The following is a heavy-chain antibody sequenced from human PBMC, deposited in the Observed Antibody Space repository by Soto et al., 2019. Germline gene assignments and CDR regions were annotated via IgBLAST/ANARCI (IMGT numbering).Heavy chain of an antibody. J-gene: IGHJ6*03. CDR2: IYYSGST. CDR3: ARGYSLREYSGYDLSPSRYYYYYYMDV. CDR1: GGSISSGYYY. V-gene: IGHV4-61*01. Sequence: PSETLSLTYTVSGGSISSGYYYWSLIPQPPGKGLEWIGYIYYSGSTNYNPSLKSRVTISVDTSKNQFSLKLSSVTAADTAVYYCARGYSLREYSGYDLSPSRYYYYYYMDVWGKGTTVTVSS. D-gene: IGHD5-12*01.